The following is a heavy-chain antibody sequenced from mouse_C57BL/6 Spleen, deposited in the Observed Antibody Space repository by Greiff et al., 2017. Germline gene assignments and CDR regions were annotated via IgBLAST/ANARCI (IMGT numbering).Heavy chain of an antibody. CDR3: ARLGSSYGGDFGG. CDR2: FTRYSDAT. V-gene: IGHV1-49*01. D-gene: IGHD1-1*01. CDR1: YFAFMASA. Sequence: QVQLQQSGAELVRPGSSVKLSCKDSYFAFMASAMHWVKQRPGPGLEWIGSFTRYSDATEYSETFKGKATLTANTSSGTAYMGLSSLTSEDSAVYDGARLGSSYGGDFGGWGTGTTVTVSS. J-gene: IGHJ1*03.